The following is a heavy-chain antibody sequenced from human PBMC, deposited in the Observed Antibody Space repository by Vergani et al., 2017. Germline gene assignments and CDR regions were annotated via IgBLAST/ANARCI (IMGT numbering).Heavy chain of an antibody. V-gene: IGHV3-23*01. J-gene: IGHJ4*02. CDR3: AKSGRLGSGWPNPFDY. CDR1: GFTFSSFA. D-gene: IGHD6-19*01. Sequence: EVQLLESGGGLVQPGGSLRLSCAASGFTFSSFAMSWVRQAPGKGLEWVSSIVVSGGGTFYADSVKGRFTFSRDNSKNTLYLQMNSLRAEDTAIYYCAKSGRLGSGWPNPFDYWGQGTLVTVSS. CDR2: IVVSGGGT.